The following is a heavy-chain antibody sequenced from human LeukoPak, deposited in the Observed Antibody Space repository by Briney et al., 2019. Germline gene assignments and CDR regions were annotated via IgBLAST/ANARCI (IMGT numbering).Heavy chain of an antibody. CDR2: IIPIFGTA. V-gene: IGHV1-69*13. CDR3: AHKWGRYCSSTSCYAGGPFDY. CDR1: GGTFSSYA. D-gene: IGHD2-2*01. J-gene: IGHJ4*02. Sequence: SVKVSCKASGGTFSSYAISWVRQAPGQGLEWMGGIIPIFGTANYAQKFQGRVTITADESTSTACMELSSLRSEDTAVYYCAHKWGRYCSSTSCYAGGPFDYWGQGTLVTVSS.